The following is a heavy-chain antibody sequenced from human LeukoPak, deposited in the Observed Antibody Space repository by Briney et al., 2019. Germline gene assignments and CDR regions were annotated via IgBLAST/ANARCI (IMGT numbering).Heavy chain of an antibody. V-gene: IGHV6-1*01. CDR3: ARGSGYDYYYGMDV. Sequence: SQTLSLTCAISGDSVSSNSAAWNWIRQSPSRGLEWLGRTYYRSNWYNDYAVSVKNRITINPATSKNQFSLQLNSVTPEDTAVYYCARGSGYDYYYGMDVWGQGTTVTVSS. D-gene: IGHD6-19*01. CDR2: TYYRSNWYN. J-gene: IGHJ6*02. CDR1: GDSVSSNSAA.